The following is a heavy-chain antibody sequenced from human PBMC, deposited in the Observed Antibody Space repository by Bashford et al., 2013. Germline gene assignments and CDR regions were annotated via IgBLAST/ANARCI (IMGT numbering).Heavy chain of an antibody. CDR2: IDPGGST. D-gene: IGHD3-10*01. V-gene: IGHV3-53*01. J-gene: IGHJ4*02. CDR3: TKDPALWFGELNYYFDS. Sequence: VRQAPGKGLELVSVIDPGGSTYYADSVQGRFTISRDNSKNTLYLQMNSLRAEDTAVYYCTKDPALWFGELNYYFDSWAREPWSPSPQ.